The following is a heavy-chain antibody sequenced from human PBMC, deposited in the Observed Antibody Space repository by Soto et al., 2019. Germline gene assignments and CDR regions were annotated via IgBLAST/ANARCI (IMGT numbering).Heavy chain of an antibody. CDR1: GFIFSSYE. Sequence: PGGSLRLSCAASGFIFSSYEMNWVRQAPGKGLEWISYIDSSGSTIYYADSVKGRFSISRDNAKNSLYLQMNSLRAEDTAVYYCAREHRYCSGGSCNSGYYGMDVWGQGTTVTVSS. CDR2: IDSSGSTI. D-gene: IGHD2-15*01. CDR3: AREHRYCSGGSCNSGYYGMDV. V-gene: IGHV3-48*03. J-gene: IGHJ6*02.